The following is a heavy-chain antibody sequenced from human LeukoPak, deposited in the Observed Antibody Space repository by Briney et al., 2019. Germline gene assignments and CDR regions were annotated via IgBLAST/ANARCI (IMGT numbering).Heavy chain of an antibody. CDR3: ARVDVVFVDAVRYCYYGMDV. J-gene: IGHJ6*02. V-gene: IGHV1-46*01. CDR1: GYNFIIYY. D-gene: IGHD2-2*03. Sequence: ASVKVSCKASGYNFIIYYMHWVRQAPGQGLEWMGIINPSGGSTTYAQKFHDRVTMTRDMSTSTVYMELSSLKSEDRAVYDCARVDVVFVDAVRYCYYGMDVWGQGTTVTVSS. CDR2: INPSGGST.